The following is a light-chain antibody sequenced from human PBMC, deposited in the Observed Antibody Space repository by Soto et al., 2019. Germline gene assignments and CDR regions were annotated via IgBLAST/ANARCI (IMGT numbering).Light chain of an antibody. CDR2: GAS. J-gene: IGKJ1*01. CDR3: QQYDNWPWT. V-gene: IGKV3-15*01. CDR1: QSISHT. Sequence: EIVMKQSPATLSVSPGGRATLPCRASQSISHTLAWYQQKPGQAPRLLIHGASTRAPGFPARFSGSGSGTDITLTISSLQSEDFAVYYCQQYDNWPWTFGQWTKVEIK.